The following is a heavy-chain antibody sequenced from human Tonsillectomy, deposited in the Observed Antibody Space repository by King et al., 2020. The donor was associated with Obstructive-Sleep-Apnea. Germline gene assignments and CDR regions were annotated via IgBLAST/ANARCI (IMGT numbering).Heavy chain of an antibody. CDR2: ISYEGINK. J-gene: IGHJ4*02. Sequence: VQLVESGGGVVQSGRSLRLSCAASGFTFSTYAMHWVRQAPGKGLEWVSIISYEGINKYYADSVKGRFTISRDNSKNTVYLEMNSLRAEDTAVYYCARDLKDYYGSGSYWGQGTLVTVSS. CDR1: GFTFSTYA. CDR3: ARDLKDYYGSGSY. D-gene: IGHD3-10*01. V-gene: IGHV3-30*04.